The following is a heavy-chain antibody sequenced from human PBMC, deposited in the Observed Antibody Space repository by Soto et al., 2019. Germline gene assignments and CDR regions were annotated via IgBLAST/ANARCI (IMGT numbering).Heavy chain of an antibody. Sequence: PGGSLRLSCTASGLPHSSFAMMWVRQAPGKGLECVSGIYGSGRGIEYADSVKGRFTISRDNSKNTLYLQMNSLRAEDTAVYYCARGAFRTTASNWFDPWGQGTLVTVSS. J-gene: IGHJ5*02. CDR3: ARGAFRTTASNWFDP. CDR1: GLPHSSFA. D-gene: IGHD4-17*01. V-gene: IGHV3-23*05. CDR2: IYGSGRGI.